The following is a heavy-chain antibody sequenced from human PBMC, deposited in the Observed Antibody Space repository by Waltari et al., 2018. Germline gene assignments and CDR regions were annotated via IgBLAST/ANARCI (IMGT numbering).Heavy chain of an antibody. CDR3: ARISIAAAGYFDY. J-gene: IGHJ4*02. D-gene: IGHD6-13*01. CDR1: EGTFSSYA. CDR2: IIPIFGTA. V-gene: IGHV1-69*12. Sequence: QVQLVQSGAEVKKPGSSVKVSCKASEGTFSSYAISWVRKAHGQGLEWMGGIIPIFGTANYAQKFQGRVTITADESTSTAYMELSSLRSEDTAVYYCARISIAAAGYFDYWGQGTLVTVYS.